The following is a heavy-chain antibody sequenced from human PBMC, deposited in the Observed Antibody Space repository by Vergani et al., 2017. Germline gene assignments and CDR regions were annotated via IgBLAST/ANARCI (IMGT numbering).Heavy chain of an antibody. CDR1: GSSISSYY. J-gene: IGHJ6*02. CDR3: ARGYGDYYYYGVDV. D-gene: IGHD4-17*01. V-gene: IGHV4-59*01. Sequence: QVQLQESGPGLVKPSETLSLTCTVSGSSISSYYWSWIRQPPGKGLEWLGYIYYSGSTSYNPSLKSRVTISVDTSKSHFSLNLSSVTAADTAVYYCARGYGDYYYYGVDVWGQGTTVTVSS. CDR2: IYYSGST.